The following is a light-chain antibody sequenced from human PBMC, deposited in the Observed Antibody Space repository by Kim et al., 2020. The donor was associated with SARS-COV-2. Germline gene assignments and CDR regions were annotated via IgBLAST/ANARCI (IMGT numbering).Light chain of an antibody. J-gene: IGLJ2*01. CDR3: QVWDSSSDHVV. V-gene: IGLV3-21*01. CDR2: YDE. CDR1: NIGSKS. Sequence: SYELTQPPSVSVAPGRTATITCGANNIGSKSLHWYQQKPGQAPVLVIYYDEKRPSGIFERFSGSNIGNTATLTISRVEAGDEADYYCQVWDSSSDHVVFGGGTQLTVL.